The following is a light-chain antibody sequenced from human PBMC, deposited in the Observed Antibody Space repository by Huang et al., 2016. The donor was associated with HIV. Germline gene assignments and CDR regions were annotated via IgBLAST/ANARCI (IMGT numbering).Light chain of an antibody. J-gene: IGKJ2*01. CDR1: QIISTY. CDR2: DAS. V-gene: IGKV1-39*01. Sequence: DIQMTQSLSSMSASVGDRATISCRASQIISTYLTWYQQKPGKAPKLLIYDASCVQWWVPSRFGGSVSGTYFTLTISSRQPEDFATYYCQQSHSTPYTFGQGTKLEIK. CDR3: QQSHSTPYT.